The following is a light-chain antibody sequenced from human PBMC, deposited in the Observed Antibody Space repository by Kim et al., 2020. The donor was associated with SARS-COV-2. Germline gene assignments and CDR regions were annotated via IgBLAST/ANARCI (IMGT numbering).Light chain of an antibody. CDR3: QSYDNRLV. V-gene: IGLV1-40*01. Sequence: QSVLTQPPSVSGAPGQRVTISCTGNSSNIGAGYDVHWYQQLPGSAPQLLIYSNNTRPAGVPDRFSASKSGTSASLAIPGLQAEEEGDYYCQSYDNRLVFGGGTQLTVL. CDR2: SNN. CDR1: SSNIGAGYD. J-gene: IGLJ2*01.